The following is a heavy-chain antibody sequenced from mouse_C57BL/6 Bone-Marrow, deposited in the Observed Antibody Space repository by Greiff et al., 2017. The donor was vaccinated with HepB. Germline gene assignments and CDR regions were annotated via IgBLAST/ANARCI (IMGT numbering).Heavy chain of an antibody. CDR3: ARGYYGSRRGFAY. V-gene: IGHV1-55*01. CDR2: ISPGSGST. D-gene: IGHD1-1*01. J-gene: IGHJ3*01. CDR1: GYTFTSYW. Sequence: QVQLQQPGAELVKPGASVKMSCKASGYTFTSYWITWVKQRPGQGLEWIGDISPGSGSTNYNEKFKSKATLTVDTSSSTAYMQLSSLTSEDSAVYYCARGYYGSRRGFAYWGQGTLVTVSA.